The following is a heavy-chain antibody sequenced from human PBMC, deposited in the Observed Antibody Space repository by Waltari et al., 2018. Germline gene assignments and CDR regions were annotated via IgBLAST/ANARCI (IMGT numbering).Heavy chain of an antibody. Sequence: EVQLVQSGAEVKKPGESLKISCQGSGYSFTNYWIGWVRQMPGKGLEWMRFIYPGDSDTRYSPSCQCQVTIAAYKSINTAYLQWSSLKASDTAMYYCASSAVAGMFGGQGTLVTVSS. D-gene: IGHD6-19*01. V-gene: IGHV5-51*01. J-gene: IGHJ4*02. CDR1: GYSFTNYW. CDR2: IYPGDSDT. CDR3: ASSAVAGMF.